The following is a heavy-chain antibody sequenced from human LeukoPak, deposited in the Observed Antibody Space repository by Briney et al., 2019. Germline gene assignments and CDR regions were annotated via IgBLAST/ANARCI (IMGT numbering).Heavy chain of an antibody. D-gene: IGHD3-22*01. CDR2: ISWNSGSI. V-gene: IGHV3-9*01. CDR1: GFTFDDYA. J-gene: IGHJ3*02. Sequence: GRSLRLSCAASGFTFDDYAMHWVRQAPGKGLEWVSGISWNSGSIGYADSVKGRFTISRDNAKNSLYLQMNSLRAGDTALYYCAKAVKGGIVVSDAFDIWGQGTMVTVSS. CDR3: AKAVKGGIVVSDAFDI.